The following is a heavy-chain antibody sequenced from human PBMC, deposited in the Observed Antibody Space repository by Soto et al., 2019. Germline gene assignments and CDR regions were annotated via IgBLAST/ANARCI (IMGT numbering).Heavy chain of an antibody. J-gene: IGHJ6*02. V-gene: IGHV4-34*01. CDR3: ARGIRGYSYGYLGYYYGMDV. D-gene: IGHD5-18*01. Sequence: SETLSLTCAVYGGSFSGYYWSWIRHPPGKGLEWIGEINHSGSTNYNPSLKSRVTISVDTSKNQFSLKLSSVTAADTAVYYCARGIRGYSYGYLGYYYGMDVWGQGTTVTVS. CDR1: GGSFSGYY. CDR2: INHSGST.